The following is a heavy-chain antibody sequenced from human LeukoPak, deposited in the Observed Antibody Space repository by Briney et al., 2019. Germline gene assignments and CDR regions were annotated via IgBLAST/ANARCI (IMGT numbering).Heavy chain of an antibody. CDR3: ARGGRGSSSWYRGRSGIDY. CDR1: GYTFTSYD. Sequence: ASVKVSCKASGYTFTSYDINWVRQATGQGLEWTGWINPNSGNTGYAQKFQGRVTMTRNTSITTAYMELSSLRSEDTAVYYCARGGRGSSSWYRGRSGIDYWGQGTLVTVSS. V-gene: IGHV1-8*01. J-gene: IGHJ4*02. CDR2: INPNSGNT. D-gene: IGHD6-13*01.